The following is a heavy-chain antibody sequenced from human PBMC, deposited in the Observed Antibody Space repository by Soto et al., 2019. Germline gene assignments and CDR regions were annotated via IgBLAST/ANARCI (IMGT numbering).Heavy chain of an antibody. D-gene: IGHD6-6*01. V-gene: IGHV4-34*01. CDR3: ATSSSAPNRYDY. CDR1: GGSFSGYY. CDR2: INHSGST. J-gene: IGHJ4*02. Sequence: SETLSLTCAAYGGSFSGYYWSWIRQPPGKGLEWIGEINHSGSTNYNPSLKSRVTISVDTSKNQFSLKLSSVTAADTAVYYCATSSSAPNRYDYWGQGTLVTVSS.